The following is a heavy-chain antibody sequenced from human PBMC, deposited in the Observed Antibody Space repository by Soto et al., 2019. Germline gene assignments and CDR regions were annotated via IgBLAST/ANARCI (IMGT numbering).Heavy chain of an antibody. Sequence: ASVKVSCKASGYTFTSYGISWVRQAPGQGLEWMGWISAYNGNTNYAQKLQGRVTMTTDTSTSTAYMELRSLRSDDTAVYYCARGGPNYYDSSVRWFDPWGQGTPVTVSS. CDR1: GYTFTSYG. J-gene: IGHJ5*02. CDR3: ARGGPNYYDSSVRWFDP. V-gene: IGHV1-18*01. D-gene: IGHD3-22*01. CDR2: ISAYNGNT.